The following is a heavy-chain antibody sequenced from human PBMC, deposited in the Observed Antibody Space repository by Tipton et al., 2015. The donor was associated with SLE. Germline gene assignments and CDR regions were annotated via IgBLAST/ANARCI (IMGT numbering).Heavy chain of an antibody. V-gene: IGHV3-30*03. Sequence: SLRLSCAASGFTFSSYWMSWVRQAPGKGLEWVVVISYDGSNKYYADSVKGRFTISRDNSKNTLYLQMNSLRAEDTAVYYCARALSIAAHLDYWGQGTLVTVSS. CDR3: ARALSIAAHLDY. J-gene: IGHJ4*02. D-gene: IGHD6-6*01. CDR2: ISYDGSNK. CDR1: GFTFSSYW.